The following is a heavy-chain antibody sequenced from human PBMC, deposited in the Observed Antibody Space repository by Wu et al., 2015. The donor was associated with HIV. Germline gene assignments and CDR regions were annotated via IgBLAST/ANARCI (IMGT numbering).Heavy chain of an antibody. CDR3: ARGSKYSSDWARLDD. J-gene: IGHJ4*02. Sequence: QLVQSGAEVKKPGSSVKVSCKASGDTFNNFAINWVRQAPGQGLEWMGGLIPMFGTTHYAEKFQGRFTITTDESTSTGYMDLSSLGFEDTAIYYCARGSKYSSDWARLDDWGQGTPVTVSS. D-gene: IGHD6-19*01. CDR1: GDTFNNFA. V-gene: IGHV1-69*05. CDR2: LIPMFGTT.